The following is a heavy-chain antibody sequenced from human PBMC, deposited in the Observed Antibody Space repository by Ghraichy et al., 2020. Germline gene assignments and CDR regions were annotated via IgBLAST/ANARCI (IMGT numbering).Heavy chain of an antibody. CDR1: GFIFNNYW. CDR3: ARAVTYALDF. Sequence: LSLTCAASGFIFNNYWMSWIRQAPGKGLEWVANMKEDGTEKYFVDSVKGRFTISRDNVKNSVYLQLNSLRAEDTAVYYCARAVTYALDFWGQGTTVTVS. D-gene: IGHD2-21*02. CDR2: MKEDGTEK. V-gene: IGHV3-7*01. J-gene: IGHJ3*01.